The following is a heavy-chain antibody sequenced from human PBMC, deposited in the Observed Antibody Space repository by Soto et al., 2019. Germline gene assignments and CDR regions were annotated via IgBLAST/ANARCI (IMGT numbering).Heavy chain of an antibody. J-gene: IGHJ3*02. CDR3: ARIRAGFAAFDI. Sequence: QVQLQESGPGLVKPSETLSLTCTVSGGSISSYYWSWIRQPPGKGLEWIGYIYYSGSTNYNPSLKRRVTISVDTSKNQFSLKLSSVTAADTAVYYCARIRAGFAAFDIWGQGTMVTVSS. V-gene: IGHV4-59*01. CDR2: IYYSGST. D-gene: IGHD3-10*01. CDR1: GGSISSYY.